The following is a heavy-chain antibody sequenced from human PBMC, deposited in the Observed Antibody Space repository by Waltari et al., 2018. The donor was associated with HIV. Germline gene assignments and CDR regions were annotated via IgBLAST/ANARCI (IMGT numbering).Heavy chain of an antibody. CDR1: GFTFGDYV. CDR3: TRDGLYYDFWSGYPGY. CDR2: IRRKAYGGTT. J-gene: IGHJ4*02. Sequence: EVQLVESGGGLVQPGRRLRLSCTASGFTFGDYVMTWFGHAPGKGLECGGFIRRKAYGGTTEYAAAVKGRFTISRDDSKSIAYLQMNSLKTEDTAVYYCTRDGLYYDFWSGYPGYWGQGTLVTVSS. V-gene: IGHV3-49*03. D-gene: IGHD3-3*01.